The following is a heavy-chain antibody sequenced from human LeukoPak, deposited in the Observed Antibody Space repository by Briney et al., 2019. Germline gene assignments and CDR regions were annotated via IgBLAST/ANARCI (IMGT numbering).Heavy chain of an antibody. CDR2: ISYDGSNK. V-gene: IGHV3-30*03. CDR1: GFTFSSYG. D-gene: IGHD2-15*01. Sequence: SGGSLRLSCAASGFTFSSYGMHWVRQAPGKGLEWVAVISYDGSNKYYADSVKGRFTISRDNSKNTLYLQMNSLRAEDTAVYYCARDLVVHFDYWGQGTLVTDSS. CDR3: ARDLVVHFDY. J-gene: IGHJ4*02.